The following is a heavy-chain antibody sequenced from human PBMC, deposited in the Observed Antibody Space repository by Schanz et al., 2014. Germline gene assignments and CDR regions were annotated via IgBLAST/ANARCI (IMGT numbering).Heavy chain of an antibody. CDR3: ARENTAVAGMPRVMDV. Sequence: QVLLVQSGAEVKKPGASVKVSCKASGYRFIGYYVHWVRQAPGQGVEWMGRVSPYSGDTNYAQMFQGRVTMTTDTSISTAYMELSRLTSDDTAVFFCARENTAVAGMPRVMDVWGQGTTVTVTS. CDR2: VSPYSGDT. D-gene: IGHD6-19*01. V-gene: IGHV1-2*06. CDR1: GYRFIGYY. J-gene: IGHJ6*02.